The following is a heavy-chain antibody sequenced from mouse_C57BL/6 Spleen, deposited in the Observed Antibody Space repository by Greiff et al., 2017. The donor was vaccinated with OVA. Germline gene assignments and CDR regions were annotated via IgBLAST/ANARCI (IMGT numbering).Heavy chain of an antibody. CDR1: GFTFSSYA. Sequence: EVMLVESGGGLVKPGGSLKLSCAASGFTFSSYAMSWVRQTPEKRLEWVATISDGGSYTYYPDNVKGRFTISRDNAKNNLYLQMSHLKSEDTAMYYCASHLANWENGYFDYWGQGTTLTVSS. D-gene: IGHD4-1*01. J-gene: IGHJ2*01. CDR2: ISDGGSYT. CDR3: ASHLANWENGYFDY. V-gene: IGHV5-4*03.